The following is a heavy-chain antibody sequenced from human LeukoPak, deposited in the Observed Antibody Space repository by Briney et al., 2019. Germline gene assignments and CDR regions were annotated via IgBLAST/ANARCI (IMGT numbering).Heavy chain of an antibody. CDR1: GGSISSSSYY. Sequence: PSETLSLTCTVSGGSISSSSYYWGWIRQPPGKGLEWIGSIYYSGSTYYNPSLKSRVTISVDTSKNQFSLKLSSVTAADTAVYYCARDLGTGYSSGPIDYWGQGTLVTVSS. D-gene: IGHD6-19*01. CDR3: ARDLGTGYSSGPIDY. V-gene: IGHV4-39*07. J-gene: IGHJ4*02. CDR2: IYYSGST.